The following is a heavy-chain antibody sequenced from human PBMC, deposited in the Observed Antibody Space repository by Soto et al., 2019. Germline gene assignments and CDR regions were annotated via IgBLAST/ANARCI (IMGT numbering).Heavy chain of an antibody. CDR3: ARDDGYYRLYDY. D-gene: IGHD3-3*01. Sequence: PSETLSLTCTVSGGSISSGDYFWSWVRQPPGKGLEWIGYIYYTGSTSYNPSLKSRITMSVDTSKNQFSLKESSVTAADTAVYFCARDDGYYRLYDYWGQGTLVTVSS. CDR1: GGSISSGDYF. J-gene: IGHJ4*02. CDR2: IYYTGST. V-gene: IGHV4-30-4*01.